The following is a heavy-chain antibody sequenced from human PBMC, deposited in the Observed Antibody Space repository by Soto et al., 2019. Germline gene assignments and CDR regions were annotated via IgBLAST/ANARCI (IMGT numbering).Heavy chain of an antibody. J-gene: IGHJ4*02. Sequence: QVQLQESGPGLVKPSQTLSLTCSVSGGSISSGDYYWSWLRQPPEKGLEWIAFIYFSGSTYYNPSLKSRLTISVDTSKNQYSLKLSSVTAADTAVYYCARTQWFGSRYMDHWGQGTLVTVSS. CDR1: GGSISSGDYY. V-gene: IGHV4-30-4*01. CDR2: IYFSGST. D-gene: IGHD3-10*01. CDR3: ARTQWFGSRYMDH.